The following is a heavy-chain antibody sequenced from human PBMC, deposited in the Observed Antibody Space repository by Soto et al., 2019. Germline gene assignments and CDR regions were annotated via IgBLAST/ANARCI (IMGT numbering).Heavy chain of an antibody. CDR2: IYYSGST. J-gene: IGHJ6*03. D-gene: IGHD3-10*01. CDR3: ASLGHPVPAAILDGSGSYYKYYYYYYMDV. V-gene: IGHV4-59*01. Sequence: GXIYYSGSTNYNPSLKSRVTISVDTSKNQFSLKLSSVTAADTAVYYCASLGHPVPAAILDGSGSYYKYYYYYYMDVWGKGTTVTVSS.